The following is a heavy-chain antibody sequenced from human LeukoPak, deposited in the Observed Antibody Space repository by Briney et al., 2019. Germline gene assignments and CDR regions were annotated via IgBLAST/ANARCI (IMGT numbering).Heavy chain of an antibody. Sequence: ASVTVSCKSSGYTFTGYYMHWVRQAPGQGLEWMGWINPNSGGTNYAQKFQGRVTMNRDTSISTAYMELSRLRSDDTAVYYCARGVDSYMDVWGKGTTVTVSS. CDR3: ARGVDSYMDV. CDR2: INPNSGGT. CDR1: GYTFTGYY. J-gene: IGHJ6*03. V-gene: IGHV1-2*02.